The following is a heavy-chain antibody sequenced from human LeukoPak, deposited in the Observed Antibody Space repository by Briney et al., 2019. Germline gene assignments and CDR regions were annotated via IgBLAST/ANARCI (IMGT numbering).Heavy chain of an antibody. V-gene: IGHV1-69*01. J-gene: IGHJ6*02. D-gene: IGHD3-22*01. Sequence: SVKVSCKASVGTFSSYAISWVRQAPGQGLEWMGGIIPIFGTANYAQKFQGRVTITADESTSTACMELSSLRSEDTAVYYCARAPHYYDSSGYYGPGYYYYGMDVWGQGTTVTVSS. CDR1: VGTFSSYA. CDR3: ARAPHYYDSSGYYGPGYYYYGMDV. CDR2: IIPIFGTA.